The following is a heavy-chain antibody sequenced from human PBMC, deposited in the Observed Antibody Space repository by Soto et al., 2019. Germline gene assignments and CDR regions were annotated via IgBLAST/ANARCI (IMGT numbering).Heavy chain of an antibody. Sequence: QVQLVESGGGVVQPGRSLRLSCAASGFTFSSYAMHWVRQAPGKGLEWVAVISYDGSNKYYADSVKGRFTISRDNSKNTLYLKMNSLRAEDTAVYYCARLSSSGSYDFDYWGQGTLVTVSS. CDR1: GFTFSSYA. J-gene: IGHJ4*02. CDR3: ARLSSSGSYDFDY. V-gene: IGHV3-30-3*01. CDR2: ISYDGSNK. D-gene: IGHD1-26*01.